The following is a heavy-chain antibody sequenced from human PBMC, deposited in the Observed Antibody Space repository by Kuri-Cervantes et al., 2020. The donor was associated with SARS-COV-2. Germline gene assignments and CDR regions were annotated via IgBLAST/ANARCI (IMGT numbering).Heavy chain of an antibody. V-gene: IGHV1-2*02. D-gene: IGHD3-22*01. CDR2: INPNSGGT. Sequence: ASFTGSCKASGYTFTGYYMHWVRRAPGQGLGWRGGINPNSGGTNYAQKFQGMIIMTENTSISTAYMELSRLRSDNTAVYYGARRDVPYDADYWGQGTLVTVSS. J-gene: IGHJ4*02. CDR3: ARRDVPYDADY. CDR1: GYTFTGYY.